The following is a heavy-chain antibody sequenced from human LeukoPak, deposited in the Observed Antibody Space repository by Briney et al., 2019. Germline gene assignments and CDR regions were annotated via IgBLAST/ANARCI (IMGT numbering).Heavy chain of an antibody. V-gene: IGHV4-59*01. Sequence: SETLSLTCTVSGGSINYYYWSWIRQPPGKGLESIGYIYYGGSANYNPSLKSRVTMSVDTSKNQFSLKLNSVTAADTAVYYCARGLYGSKGIFDSWGQGTLVTVSS. CDR2: IYYGGSA. CDR1: GGSINYYY. J-gene: IGHJ4*02. CDR3: ARGLYGSKGIFDS. D-gene: IGHD3-10*01.